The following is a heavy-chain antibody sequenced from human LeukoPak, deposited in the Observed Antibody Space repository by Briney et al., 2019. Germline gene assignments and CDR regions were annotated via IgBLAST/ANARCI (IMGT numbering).Heavy chain of an antibody. J-gene: IGHJ4*02. V-gene: IGHV4-59*01. CDR2: IYYTGKT. CDR3: ARGYYYSSGSIPNDY. CDR1: GGSISTYH. D-gene: IGHD3-10*01. Sequence: PSETLSLTCTVSGGSISTYHWTWIRQPPXXXXXXXXKIYYTGKTNYNPSLKSRVTMSVDTSKNQFSLKLSSVTAADTAVYYCARGYYYSSGSIPNDYWGQGTLVTVSS.